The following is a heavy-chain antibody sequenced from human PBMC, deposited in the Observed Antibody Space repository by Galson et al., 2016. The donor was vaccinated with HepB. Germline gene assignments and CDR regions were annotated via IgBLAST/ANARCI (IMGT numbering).Heavy chain of an antibody. CDR1: GFSFSKYW. J-gene: IGHJ4*02. V-gene: IGHV3-7*01. CDR3: AGGTGDY. CDR2: IKEDGSEK. Sequence: SLRLSCAASGFSFSKYWMSWVRQAPGKGLEWVANIKEDGSEKYYEDSVKGRFTISRDNVKTSLYLQMNSLRAEDTAVYYCAGGTGDYWGQGTLVTVSS.